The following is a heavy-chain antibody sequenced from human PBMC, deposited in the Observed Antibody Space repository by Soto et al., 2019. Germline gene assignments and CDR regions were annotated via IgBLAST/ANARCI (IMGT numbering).Heavy chain of an antibody. CDR3: ARDSGIAAAGIRDY. CDR1: GYTFTSYG. CDR2: ISAYNGNT. Sequence: QVQLVQSGAEVKKPGASVKVSCKASGYTFTSYGISWVRQAPGQGLEWMGWISAYNGNTNYAQKLQGRVTKTTDTSTRTAYMELRSLGSDDTAVYYCARDSGIAAAGIRDYWGQGTLVTVSS. V-gene: IGHV1-18*01. D-gene: IGHD6-13*01. J-gene: IGHJ4*02.